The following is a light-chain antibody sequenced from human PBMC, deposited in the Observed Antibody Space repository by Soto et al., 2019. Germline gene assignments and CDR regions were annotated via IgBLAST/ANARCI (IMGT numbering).Light chain of an antibody. Sequence: QSVLTQPASVSWSPGQSITISCTGSSNYIGTYEYVSWHQHHPGRAPKLIIFGVNDRPSGISDRFSGSKSGNTASLTIFGLQLEDEAVYYCSSYTTGSTLPWVFGTGTKVTVL. CDR3: SSYTTGSTLPWV. V-gene: IGLV2-14*01. CDR2: GVN. CDR1: SNYIGTYEY. J-gene: IGLJ1*01.